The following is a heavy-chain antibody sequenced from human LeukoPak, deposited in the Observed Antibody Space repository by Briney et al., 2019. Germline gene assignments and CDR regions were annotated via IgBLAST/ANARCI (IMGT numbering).Heavy chain of an antibody. CDR2: INPNSGGT. Sequence: ASVKVSCKASGYTFTGYYMHWVRQAPGQGLEWMGWINPNSGGTNYAQKFQGRVTMTRDTSISTAYMELSRLRSDDTAVYYCARGPGGSDTAMEFDYWGQGTLVTVSS. J-gene: IGHJ4*02. CDR1: GYTFTGYY. CDR3: ARGPGGSDTAMEFDY. D-gene: IGHD5-18*01. V-gene: IGHV1-2*02.